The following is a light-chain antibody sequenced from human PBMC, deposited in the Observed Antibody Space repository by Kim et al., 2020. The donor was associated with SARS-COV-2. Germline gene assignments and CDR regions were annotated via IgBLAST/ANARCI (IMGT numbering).Light chain of an antibody. CDR1: SSNIGAGFD. Sequence: QSVLTQPPSVSGAPGQRVTISCTGSSSNIGAGFDVHWYQQFPGAAPRRLVFANTYRSSGVPGRFSGSKSGSSGSLAITGLQAEDEADYYCQSYDISHKSWVFGGGTQLTVL. V-gene: IGLV1-40*01. CDR2: ANT. J-gene: IGLJ3*02. CDR3: QSYDISHKSWV.